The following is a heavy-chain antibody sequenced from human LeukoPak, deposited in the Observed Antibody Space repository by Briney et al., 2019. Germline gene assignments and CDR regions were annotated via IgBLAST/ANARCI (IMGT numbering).Heavy chain of an antibody. J-gene: IGHJ6*03. CDR3: ARKIRFSRLLPFYYMDV. V-gene: IGHV4-39*01. CDR2: IYYSGST. CDR1: GGSISSSSYY. D-gene: IGHD3-3*01. Sequence: SETLSLTCTVSGGSISSSSYYWGWIRQPPGKGLEWIGSIYYSGSTYYNPSLKSRVTISVDTSKNQFSLKLSSVTAADTAVYYCARKIRFSRLLPFYYMDVWGKGTTVTVSS.